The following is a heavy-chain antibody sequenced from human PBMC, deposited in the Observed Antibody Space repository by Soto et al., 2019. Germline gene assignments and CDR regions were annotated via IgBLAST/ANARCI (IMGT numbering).Heavy chain of an antibody. Sequence: PSETLSLTCTVSGGSISSSSYYWGWIRQPPGKGLEWIGSIYYSGSTYYNPSLKSRVTISVDTSKNQFSLKLSSVTAADTAVYFCARHGWGSYGYSSSWYYFDYWGQGTLVTVSS. D-gene: IGHD6-13*01. CDR3: ARHGWGSYGYSSSWYYFDY. J-gene: IGHJ4*02. CDR1: GGSISSSSYY. CDR2: IYYSGST. V-gene: IGHV4-39*01.